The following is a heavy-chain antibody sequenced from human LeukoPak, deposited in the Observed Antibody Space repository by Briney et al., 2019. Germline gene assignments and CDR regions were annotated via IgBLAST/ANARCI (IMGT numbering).Heavy chain of an antibody. Sequence: PGGSLRLSCAASGFTFEDYGMHWVRQASGKGLEWVSLISWEGGSTYYADSVKGRFTISRDNSKNFLYLQMDSLRTEDTAFYYCAKDQDTSAWFWDSWGQGTLVTVSS. CDR2: ISWEGGST. CDR1: GFTFEDYG. V-gene: IGHV3-43D*03. J-gene: IGHJ4*02. CDR3: AKDQDTSAWFWDS. D-gene: IGHD6-19*01.